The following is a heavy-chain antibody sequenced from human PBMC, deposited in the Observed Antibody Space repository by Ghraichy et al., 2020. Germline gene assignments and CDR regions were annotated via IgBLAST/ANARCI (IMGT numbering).Heavy chain of an antibody. CDR3: AKEFGATMIVVVITASVAFDI. J-gene: IGHJ3*02. Sequence: GGSLRLSCAASGFTFSSYAMSWVRQAPGKGLEWVSAISGSGGSTYYADSVKGRFTISRDNSKNTLYLQMNSLRAEDTAVYYCAKEFGATMIVVVITASVAFDIWGQGTMVNVSS. CDR2: ISGSGGST. D-gene: IGHD3-22*01. CDR1: GFTFSSYA. V-gene: IGHV3-23*01.